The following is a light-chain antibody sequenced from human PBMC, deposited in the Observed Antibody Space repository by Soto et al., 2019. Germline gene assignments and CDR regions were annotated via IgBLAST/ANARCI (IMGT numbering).Light chain of an antibody. J-gene: IGLJ3*02. Sequence: QSVLTQPPSASGTPGQRVTISCSGSSSNIGSNTVNWYQQLPGTAPKLLIYSNNQRPSGVPDRFSGSKSGTSASLAISGRQSEDGADYYCAAWDDSLNGGVFGGGTKLTVL. CDR3: AAWDDSLNGGV. V-gene: IGLV1-44*01. CDR1: SSNIGSNT. CDR2: SNN.